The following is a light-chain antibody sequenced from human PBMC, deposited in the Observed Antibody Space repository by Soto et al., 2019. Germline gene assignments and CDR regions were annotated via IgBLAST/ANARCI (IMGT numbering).Light chain of an antibody. CDR3: SSYTSSSTRI. CDR1: SSDVGAYTS. V-gene: IGLV2-14*01. J-gene: IGLJ1*01. CDR2: EVS. Sequence: QSVLTQPASVSGSPGQSITISCTGTSSDVGAYTSVSWYQQHPGKAPKLMIYEVSNRPSGVSNRFSGSKSGNTASLTISGLQAEDEADYYCSSYTSSSTRIFGTGTKVTVL.